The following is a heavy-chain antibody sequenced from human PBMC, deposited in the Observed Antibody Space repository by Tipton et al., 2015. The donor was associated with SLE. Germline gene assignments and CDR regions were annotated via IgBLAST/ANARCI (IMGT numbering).Heavy chain of an antibody. CDR3: ARGVLRPPDY. V-gene: IGHV4-34*01. D-gene: IGHD1-1*01. J-gene: IGHJ4*02. CDR2: INHSGST. Sequence: TLSLTCAVYGGSFSGYYCSWIRQPPGKGLEWIGEINHSGSTNYNPSLKSRVTISVDTSKNQFSLKLSSVTAADTAVYYCARGVLRPPDYWGQGTLVTVSS. CDR1: GGSFSGYY.